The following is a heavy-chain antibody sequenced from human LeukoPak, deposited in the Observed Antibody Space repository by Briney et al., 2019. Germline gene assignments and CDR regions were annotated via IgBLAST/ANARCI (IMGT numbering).Heavy chain of an antibody. CDR3: ARVDSGYDSPSFDY. J-gene: IGHJ4*02. Sequence: GGSLRLPCAASGFTFSSYWMSWVRQAPGKGLEWVANIKQDGSEKYYVDSVKGRFTISRDNAKNSLYLQMNSLRAEDTAVYYCARVDSGYDSPSFDYWGQGTLVTVSS. CDR2: IKQDGSEK. CDR1: GFTFSSYW. V-gene: IGHV3-7*03. D-gene: IGHD5-12*01.